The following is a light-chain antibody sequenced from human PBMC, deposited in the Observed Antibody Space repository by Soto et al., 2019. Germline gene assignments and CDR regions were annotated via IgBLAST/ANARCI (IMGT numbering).Light chain of an antibody. J-gene: IGKJ5*01. Sequence: IVLTQSPATQSLSPGERATLSCRSSQSVSNYLAWYQQKPGQAPRLLIYDASNRATGIPARFGDSGSGTDFTLTISSLEPEDFAVYYCQHRSNWPTFGQGTRLEIK. V-gene: IGKV3-11*01. CDR3: QHRSNWPT. CDR2: DAS. CDR1: QSVSNY.